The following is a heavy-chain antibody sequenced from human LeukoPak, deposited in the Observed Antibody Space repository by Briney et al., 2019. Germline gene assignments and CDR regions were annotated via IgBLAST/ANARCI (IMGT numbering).Heavy chain of an antibody. D-gene: IGHD1-20*01. CDR2: IYYSGST. J-gene: IGHJ4*02. V-gene: IGHV4-39*01. CDR1: GGSISSSSYY. Sequence: PSETLSLTCTVSGGSISSSSYYWGWIRQPPGKGLEWIGSIYYSGSTYCNPSLKSRVTISVDTSKNQFSLKLSSVTAADTAVYFCATCISGSYHYCDYWGQGTLDTVSS. CDR3: ATCISGSYHYCDY.